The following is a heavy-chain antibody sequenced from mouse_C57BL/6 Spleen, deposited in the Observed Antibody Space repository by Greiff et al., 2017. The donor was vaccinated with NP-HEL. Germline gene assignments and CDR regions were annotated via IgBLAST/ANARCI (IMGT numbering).Heavy chain of an antibody. Sequence: VQLQQPGAELVKPGASVKLSCKASGYTFTSYWMQWVKQRPGQGLEWIGEIDPSDSYTNYNQKFKGKATLTVDTSSSTAYMQLSSLTSEDSAVYYCARGGGYYDYEFPFAYWGQGTLVTVSA. D-gene: IGHD2-4*01. CDR3: ARGGGYYDYEFPFAY. J-gene: IGHJ3*01. CDR1: GYTFTSYW. V-gene: IGHV1-50*01. CDR2: IDPSDSYT.